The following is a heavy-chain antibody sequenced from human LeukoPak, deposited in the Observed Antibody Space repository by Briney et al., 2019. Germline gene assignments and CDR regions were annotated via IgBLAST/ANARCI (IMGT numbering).Heavy chain of an antibody. V-gene: IGHV2-5*02. CDR2: IYWDDDR. CDR1: GFSLNTRGVG. J-gene: IGHJ4*01. D-gene: IGHD3-22*01. Sequence: SGPTLVNPTQTLTLTCTFSGFSLNTRGVGGGWIRQPPGRALEWLALIYWDDDRRYSPSLKSRLTITKDTSRNQVVLTMTNMDPVDTATYFCAHRRNYYDSSVFDNWGHGTLVTVSS. CDR3: AHRRNYYDSSVFDN.